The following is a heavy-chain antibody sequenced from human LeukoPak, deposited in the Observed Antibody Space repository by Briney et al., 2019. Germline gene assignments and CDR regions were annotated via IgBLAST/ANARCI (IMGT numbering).Heavy chain of an antibody. J-gene: IGHJ3*02. CDR1: GFTFSSYS. D-gene: IGHD2-2*01. Sequence: PGGSLRLSCAASGFTFSSYSMNWVRQAPGKGLEWVSSISSSSSYIYYADSVKGRFTISRDNAKNSLYLQMNSLRAEDTAVYYCARVVPAAITDDDAFDIWGQGTMVTVSS. CDR2: ISSSSSYI. CDR3: ARVVPAAITDDDAFDI. V-gene: IGHV3-21*01.